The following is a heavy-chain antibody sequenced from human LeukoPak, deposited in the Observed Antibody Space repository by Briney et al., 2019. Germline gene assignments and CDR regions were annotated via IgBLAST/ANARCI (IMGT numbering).Heavy chain of an antibody. CDR3: AKGHLAYCGGDCYLDAFDI. D-gene: IGHD2-21*01. J-gene: IGHJ3*02. CDR2: LSGSGGST. Sequence: GGSLRLSCVGTGFTFSSYAMSWVRQAPGKGLEWVSALSGSGGSTYYADSVKGRFTISRDNSKNTLSLQMNSLRAEDTAVYYCAKGHLAYCGGDCYLDAFDIWGQGTMVTVSS. CDR1: GFTFSSYA. V-gene: IGHV3-23*01.